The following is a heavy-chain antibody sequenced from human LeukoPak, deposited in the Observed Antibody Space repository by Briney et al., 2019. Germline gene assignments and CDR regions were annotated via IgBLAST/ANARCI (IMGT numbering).Heavy chain of an antibody. V-gene: IGHV3-7*01. CDR2: VNQGGTGK. D-gene: IGHD5-18*01. J-gene: IGHJ4*02. CDR1: GFTFGDYA. Sequence: GGSLRLSCTASGFTFGDYAMSWVRQAPGKGLEWVANVNQGGTGKYYVDSVKGRFTISRGNAENSLYLQMNSLRAEDTAVYYCARKKGTATPGGAFDYWGQGTLVTVSS. CDR3: ARKKGTATPGGAFDY.